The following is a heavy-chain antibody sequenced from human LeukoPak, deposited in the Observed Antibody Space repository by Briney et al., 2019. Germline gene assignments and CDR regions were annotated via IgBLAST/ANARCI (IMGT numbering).Heavy chain of an antibody. CDR3: AREAPLYGDLDY. V-gene: IGHV4-61*08. CDR1: GGSISSNGYY. CDR2: IYYGGST. J-gene: IGHJ4*02. Sequence: PSETLSLTCTVSGGSISSNGYYWGWIRQPPGKGLEWIGYIYYGGSTNYNPSLKSRVTISVDTSKNQFSLKLSSVTAADTAVYYCAREAPLYGDLDYWGQGTLVTVSS. D-gene: IGHD4-17*01.